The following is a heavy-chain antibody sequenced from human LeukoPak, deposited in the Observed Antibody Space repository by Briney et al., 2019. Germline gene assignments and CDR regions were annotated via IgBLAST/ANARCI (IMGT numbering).Heavy chain of an antibody. Sequence: GGSLRLSCAASGFTFSSYWMRWVRQAPGKGREGVANIKQDGREKYYADSVKGRFTISRDNAQNSLYLQMNSLRAEDTAVYYCALKPTGPYYFDNWGQGTLVTVSS. D-gene: IGHD1-14*01. CDR1: GFTFSSYW. J-gene: IGHJ4*02. CDR3: ALKPTGPYYFDN. V-gene: IGHV3-7*01. CDR2: IKQDGREK.